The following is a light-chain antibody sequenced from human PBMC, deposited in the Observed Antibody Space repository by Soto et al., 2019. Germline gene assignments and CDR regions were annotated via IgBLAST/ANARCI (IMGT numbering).Light chain of an antibody. J-gene: IGKJ2*01. CDR1: QNVGRIY. Sequence: EIVLTQSPGTLSLSPGERATLSCRASQNVGRIYVAWYQQKPGQAPRLLIFAASGRVTGIPDRFSGSGSGTDFTLTITRLEPEDFALYFCQQYGSSPPYTFGQGTTLEIK. CDR2: AAS. CDR3: QQYGSSPPYT. V-gene: IGKV3-20*01.